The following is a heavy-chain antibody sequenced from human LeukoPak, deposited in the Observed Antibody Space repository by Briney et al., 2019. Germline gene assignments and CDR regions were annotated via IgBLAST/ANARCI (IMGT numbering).Heavy chain of an antibody. D-gene: IGHD3-3*01. Sequence: SETLSLTCTVSGGSISSSSYYWGWIRQPPGKGLEWIGRIYYSGSTYYNPSLKSRVTISVDTSKNQFSLKLSSVTAADTAVYYCARHAVGVLRFLEWLPNPFDYWGQGTLVTVSS. CDR2: IYYSGST. CDR1: GGSISSSSYY. V-gene: IGHV4-39*01. J-gene: IGHJ4*02. CDR3: ARHAVGVLRFLEWLPNPFDY.